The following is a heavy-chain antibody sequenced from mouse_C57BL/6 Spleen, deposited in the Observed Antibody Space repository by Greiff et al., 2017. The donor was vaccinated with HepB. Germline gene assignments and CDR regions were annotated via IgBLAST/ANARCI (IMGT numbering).Heavy chain of an antibody. Sequence: VMLVESGAELARPGASVKLSCKASGYTFTSYGISWVKQRTGQGLEWIGEIYPRSGNTYYNEKFKGKATLTADKSSSTAYMELRSLTSEDSAVYFCARDYDLGYFDYWGQGTTLTVSS. D-gene: IGHD2-4*01. CDR3: ARDYDLGYFDY. V-gene: IGHV1-81*01. J-gene: IGHJ2*01. CDR2: IYPRSGNT. CDR1: GYTFTSYG.